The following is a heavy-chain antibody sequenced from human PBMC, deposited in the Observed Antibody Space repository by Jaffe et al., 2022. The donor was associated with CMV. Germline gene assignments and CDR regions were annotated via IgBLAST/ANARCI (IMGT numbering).Heavy chain of an antibody. D-gene: IGHD1-7*01. Sequence: QLQLQESGPGLVKPSETLSLTCTVSGGSISSSSYYWGWIRQPPGKGLEWIGSIYYSGSTYYNPSLKSRVTISVDTSKNQFSLKLSSVTAADTAVYYCARQPLMAGTTFGYFDYWGQGTLVTVSS. CDR2: IYYSGST. CDR1: GGSISSSSYY. J-gene: IGHJ4*02. V-gene: IGHV4-39*01. CDR3: ARQPLMAGTTFGYFDY.